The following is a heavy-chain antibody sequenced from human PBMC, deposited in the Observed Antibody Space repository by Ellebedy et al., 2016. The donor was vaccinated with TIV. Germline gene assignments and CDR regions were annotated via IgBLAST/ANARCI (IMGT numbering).Heavy chain of an antibody. J-gene: IGHJ6*02. D-gene: IGHD2-15*01. CDR2: ISAYNGNT. CDR3: ARGRLLPLHYYYYGMDV. CDR1: GYTFTSYG. Sequence: ASVKVSXXASGYTFTSYGISWVRQAPGQGLEWMGWISAYNGNTNYAQKFQGRVTMTRNTSISTAYMELSSLRSEDTAVYYCARGRLLPLHYYYYGMDVWGQGTTVTVSS. V-gene: IGHV1-18*04.